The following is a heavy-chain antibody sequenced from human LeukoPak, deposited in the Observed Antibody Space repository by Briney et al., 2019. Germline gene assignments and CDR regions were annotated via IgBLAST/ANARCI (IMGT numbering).Heavy chain of an antibody. CDR1: GYTFTSYG. J-gene: IGHJ6*03. CDR3: ARMVLGQDYYYYYYMDV. V-gene: IGHV1-18*01. Sequence: ASVKVSCRASGYTFTSYGISWVRQAPGQGLEWMGRISAYNGNTNYEQKFQGRVSMTIDTSTRTAYMELRRLRGDDTAVYYCARMVLGQDYYYYYYMDVWGKGTTVTISS. CDR2: ISAYNGNT. D-gene: IGHD4/OR15-4a*01.